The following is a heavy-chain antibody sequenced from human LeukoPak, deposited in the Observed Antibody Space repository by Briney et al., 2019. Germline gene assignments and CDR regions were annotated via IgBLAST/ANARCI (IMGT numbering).Heavy chain of an antibody. CDR2: IYHSGST. Sequence: SETLSLTCTVSGYSISSGYYWGWIRQPPGKGLEWIGSIYHSGSTYYNPSLKSRVTISVDTSKNQFSLKLSSVTAADTAVYYCARVTAAAGRDDFDYWGQGTLVTVSS. V-gene: IGHV4-38-2*02. D-gene: IGHD6-13*01. CDR3: ARVTAAAGRDDFDY. CDR1: GYSISSGYY. J-gene: IGHJ4*02.